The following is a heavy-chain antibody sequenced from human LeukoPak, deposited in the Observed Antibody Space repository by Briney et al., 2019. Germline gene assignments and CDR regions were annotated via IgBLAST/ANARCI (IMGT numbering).Heavy chain of an antibody. J-gene: IGHJ4*02. V-gene: IGHV3-23*01. CDR2: ISGSGGST. D-gene: IGHD6-13*01. CDR3: ARGRAGIAAAGFDY. CDR1: GFTFSSYA. Sequence: PGGSLRLSCAASGFTFSSYAMSWVRQAPGKGLEWVSGISGSGGSTYYADSVKGRFTISRDNSKNTMYLQMNSLRLDDTAVYFCARGRAGIAAAGFDYWGQGTLVTVSS.